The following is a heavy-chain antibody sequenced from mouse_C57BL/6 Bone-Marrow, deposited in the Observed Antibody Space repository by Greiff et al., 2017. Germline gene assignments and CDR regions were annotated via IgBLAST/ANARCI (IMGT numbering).Heavy chain of an antibody. Sequence: EVHLVESGAELVRPGASVKLSCTASGFNIKDDYMHWVKQRPEQGLEWIGWIDPENGDTEYAPKFQGKATITADTSSNTAYLQLSSLTSEDTAVYYCTTEDYGSSYQAWFAYWGQGTLVTVSA. CDR1: GFNIKDDY. CDR3: TTEDYGSSYQAWFAY. V-gene: IGHV14-4*01. D-gene: IGHD1-1*01. CDR2: IDPENGDT. J-gene: IGHJ3*01.